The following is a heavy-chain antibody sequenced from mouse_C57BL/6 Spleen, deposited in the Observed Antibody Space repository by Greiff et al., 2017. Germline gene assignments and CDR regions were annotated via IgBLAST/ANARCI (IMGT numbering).Heavy chain of an antibody. CDR1: GYTFTSYW. V-gene: IGHV1-7*01. CDR3: ARGTTVVERCAD. Sequence: QVQLKESGAELAKPGASVKLSCKASGYTFTSYWMHWVKQRPGQGLEWIGYINPSSGYTKYNQKFKDKATLTANKSSSTAYMQLSSLTYEDSAVYYCARGTTVVERCADWGKGTLVTVSA. CDR2: INPSSGYT. D-gene: IGHD1-1*01. J-gene: IGHJ3*01.